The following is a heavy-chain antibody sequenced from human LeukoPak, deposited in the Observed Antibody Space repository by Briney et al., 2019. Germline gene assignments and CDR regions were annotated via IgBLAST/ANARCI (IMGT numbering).Heavy chain of an antibody. Sequence: ASVKVSCKASGYTFTSYGISWVRRAPGQGLEWMGWISAYNGNTNYAQKLQGRVTMTTDTSTSTAYMELRSLRSDDTAVYYCARGGAAAGYSSSWYLYWGQGTLVTVSS. V-gene: IGHV1-18*01. CDR1: GYTFTSYG. CDR2: ISAYNGNT. CDR3: ARGGAAAGYSSSWYLY. J-gene: IGHJ4*02. D-gene: IGHD6-13*01.